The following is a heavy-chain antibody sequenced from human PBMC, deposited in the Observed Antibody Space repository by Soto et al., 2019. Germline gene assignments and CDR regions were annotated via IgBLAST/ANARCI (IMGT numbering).Heavy chain of an antibody. CDR3: ASRIPMVRGVISRDLDF. CDR1: GYTFSSYA. CDR2: INAGYGNT. V-gene: IGHV1-3*01. J-gene: IGHJ4*02. Sequence: ASVKVSCKASGYTFSSYAMHWVRQAPGQRLEWMGWINAGYGNTKSSQKFQDRVTISRDTSASTAYMELTSLRSEDTAVYYCASRIPMVRGVISRDLDFWGQGTLVTVSS. D-gene: IGHD3-10*01.